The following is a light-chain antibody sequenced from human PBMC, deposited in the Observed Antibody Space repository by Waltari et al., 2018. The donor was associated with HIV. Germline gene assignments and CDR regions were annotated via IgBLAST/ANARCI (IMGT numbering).Light chain of an antibody. CDR3: QHYNTSSPWT. V-gene: IGKV1-5*03. J-gene: IGKJ1*01. CDR1: QSIDTV. Sequence: DIQMNQSPSTLSTSVGDRITITCRASQSIDTVLAWYQQKPGKAPKLLVYKTSSLQSGVPSRFRGSGSGTEFTLTISSLQPDDCATYYCQHYNTSSPWTFGQGTRVDI. CDR2: KTS.